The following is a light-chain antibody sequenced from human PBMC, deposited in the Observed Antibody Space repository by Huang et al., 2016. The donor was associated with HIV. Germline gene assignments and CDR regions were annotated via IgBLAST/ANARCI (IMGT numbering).Light chain of an antibody. J-gene: IGKJ1*01. CDR3: QQRTNWPTWT. V-gene: IGKV3-11*01. CDR1: QSVSSY. Sequence: EMVLTQSPATLSLSPGERATLSCRARQSVSSYLAWYQQKPGQAPRLLIYDASNRATGIPARFSGSGSGTDFTLTISSLEPEDFAVYYCQQRTNWPTWTFGQGTKVEIK. CDR2: DAS.